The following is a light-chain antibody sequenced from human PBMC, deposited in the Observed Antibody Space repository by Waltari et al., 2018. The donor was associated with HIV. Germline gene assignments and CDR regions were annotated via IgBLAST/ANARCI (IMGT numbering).Light chain of an antibody. CDR2: AAS. V-gene: IGKV1-39*01. CDR1: QSINSL. CDR3: QQSFILPLT. J-gene: IGKJ4*01. Sequence: QMTQSPSSLSASVGDRVTITCRASQSINSLLHWYQQKPGRAPSLLIFAASRLQSGVPSRFSGNGSGTDFTLTISSLQPEDFAIYFCQQSFILPLTFGGGTRVEIK.